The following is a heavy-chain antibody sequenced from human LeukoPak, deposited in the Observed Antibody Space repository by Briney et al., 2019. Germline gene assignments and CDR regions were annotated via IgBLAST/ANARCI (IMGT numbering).Heavy chain of an antibody. D-gene: IGHD6-25*01. J-gene: IGHJ4*02. CDR1: GFTFSSYA. CDR2: ISSNGGST. V-gene: IGHV3-64D*06. CDR3: ATAASLHRWDTFDY. Sequence: PGGSLRLSCSASGFTFSSYAMHWVRQAPGKGLEYVSVISSNGGSTYYADSVKGRFTISRDNSKNTLYLQMSSLRAEDTAVYYCATAASLHRWDTFDYWGQGTLVTVSS.